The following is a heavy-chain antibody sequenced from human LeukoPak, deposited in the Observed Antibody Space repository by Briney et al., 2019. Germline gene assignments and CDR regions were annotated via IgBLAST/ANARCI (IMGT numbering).Heavy chain of an antibody. J-gene: IGHJ4*02. Sequence: GGSLRLSCAASGFTFSGSAMHWVRQASGKGLEWVGRIRSKANSYATAYAASVKGRFTISRDDSKNTAYLQMNSLRAEDTAVYYCAKSDLNRFDYWGQGTLVTVSS. CDR1: GFTFSGSA. CDR2: IRSKANSYAT. CDR3: AKSDLNRFDY. V-gene: IGHV3-73*01. D-gene: IGHD1-14*01.